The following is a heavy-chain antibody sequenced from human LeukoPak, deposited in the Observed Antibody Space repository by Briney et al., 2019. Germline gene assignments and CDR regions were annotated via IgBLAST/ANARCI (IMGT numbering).Heavy chain of an antibody. J-gene: IGHJ6*03. CDR1: GFTFSDYY. V-gene: IGHV3-11*04. CDR3: ARLGHYYDSSGHYYYYYMDV. CDR2: ISSSGSTI. Sequence: GGSLRLSCAASGFTFSDYYMSWIRQAPGKGLEWVSYISSSGSTIYYADSVKGRFTISRDNAKNSLYLQMNSLRAEDTAVYYCARLGHYYDSSGHYYYYYMDVWGKGTTVTVSS. D-gene: IGHD3-22*01.